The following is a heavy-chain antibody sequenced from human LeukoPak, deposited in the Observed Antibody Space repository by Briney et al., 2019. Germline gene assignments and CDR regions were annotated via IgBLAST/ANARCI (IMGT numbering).Heavy chain of an antibody. J-gene: IGHJ4*02. Sequence: PRGSLRLSSAAPGFTFISDAMSGVRQGLGKGLEWVIAISGSGGSTYYADSVKGRFTISRDNSKNTLYLQMNSLRAEDTAVYYCAKGRLDWLSLDYWGQGTLVTVSS. CDR1: GFTFISDA. CDR2: ISGSGGST. V-gene: IGHV3-23*01. D-gene: IGHD3-9*01. CDR3: AKGRLDWLSLDY.